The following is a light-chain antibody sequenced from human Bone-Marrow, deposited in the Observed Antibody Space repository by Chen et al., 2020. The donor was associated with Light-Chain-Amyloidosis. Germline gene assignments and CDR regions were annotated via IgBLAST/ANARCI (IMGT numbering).Light chain of an antibody. V-gene: IGLV3-21*02. CDR1: NIGSTS. CDR2: DDS. Sequence: SYVLTQPSSVSVAPGQTATLACGGNNIGSTSVHWYQQTPGQAPLLVVYDDSDRPSGIPERLSGANSGNTATLTISRVEAGDEADYDCQVWERSSDRPVFGGGTKLTVL. CDR3: QVWERSSDRPV. J-gene: IGLJ3*02.